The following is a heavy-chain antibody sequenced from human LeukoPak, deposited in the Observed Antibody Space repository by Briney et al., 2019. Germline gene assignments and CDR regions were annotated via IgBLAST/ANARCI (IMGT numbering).Heavy chain of an antibody. D-gene: IGHD3-16*01. CDR2: IYYTGTT. CDR1: GDSISNSNYF. J-gene: IGHJ4*02. V-gene: IGHV4-39*01. CDR3: VRRDQYVSADY. Sequence: SETLSLTCTVSGDSISNSNYFWDWIRQPPGKGLEWIGTIYYTGTTYYNPSLKSRVTISVDTSKNQFSLKLTSLTAADTAVYSCVRRDQYVSADYRGQGTLVTVSS.